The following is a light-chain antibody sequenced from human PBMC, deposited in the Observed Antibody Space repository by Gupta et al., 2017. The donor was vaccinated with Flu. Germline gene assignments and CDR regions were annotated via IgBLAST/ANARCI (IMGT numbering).Light chain of an antibody. CDR3: KQYLQTPRT. V-gene: IGKV2-28*01. Sequence: DVVMNHSALFPLSPRGRPTSISCRSKRSLHHSNGYNYLDWYLQKPGQPPKLLIYWASNRDSGVPDRFSGSGSGTDFTLKISRVEAEDVGVYYCKQYLQTPRTFGQGTKVEIK. CDR2: WAS. J-gene: IGKJ1*01. CDR1: RSLHHSNGYNY.